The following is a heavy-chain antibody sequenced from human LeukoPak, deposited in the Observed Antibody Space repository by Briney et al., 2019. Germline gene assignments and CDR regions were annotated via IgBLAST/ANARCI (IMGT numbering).Heavy chain of an antibody. CDR1: GGSISSYY. V-gene: IGHV4-59*08. Sequence: SETLSLTCTVSGGSISSYYWSWTRQPPGRGLEWIGYIYYSGSTNYNPSLKSRVTISVDTSKNQFSLKLSSVTAADTAVYYCARSPGYYFDYWGQGTLVTVSS. J-gene: IGHJ4*02. CDR3: ARSPGYYFDY. CDR2: IYYSGST.